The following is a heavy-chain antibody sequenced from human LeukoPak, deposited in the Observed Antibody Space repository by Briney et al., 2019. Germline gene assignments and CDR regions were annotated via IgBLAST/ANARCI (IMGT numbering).Heavy chain of an antibody. D-gene: IGHD3/OR15-3a*01. J-gene: IGHJ3*02. CDR3: ARVDEKGIAFDI. CDR2: ISWNSGSI. V-gene: IGHV3-9*01. Sequence: PGRSLRLSCAASGFTFDDYAMHWVRQAPGKGLEWVSGISWNSGSIGYADSVKGRFTISRDNAKNSLYLQMNSLRAEDTALYYCARVDEKGIAFDIWGQGTMVTVSS. CDR1: GFTFDDYA.